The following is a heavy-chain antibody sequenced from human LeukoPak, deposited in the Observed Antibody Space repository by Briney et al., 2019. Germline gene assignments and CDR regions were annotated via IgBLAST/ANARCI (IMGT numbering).Heavy chain of an antibody. D-gene: IGHD2-21*01. CDR3: ARLCSIRWCLHDWFDP. CDR1: GDTFSSYA. J-gene: IGHJ5*02. V-gene: IGHV1-69*06. Sequence: SVKVSCKASGDTFSSYAISWVRQAPGQGLEWMGGTLPMFDTSNYAQKFQGRVTITADKSTSTAYMELSSLRSEDTAVYYCARLCSIRWCLHDWFDPWGQGTLVTVSS. CDR2: TLPMFDTS.